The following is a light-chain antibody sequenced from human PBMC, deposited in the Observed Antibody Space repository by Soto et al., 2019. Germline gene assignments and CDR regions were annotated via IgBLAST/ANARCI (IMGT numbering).Light chain of an antibody. CDR1: QSVSSN. J-gene: IGKJ1*01. CDR2: GAS. CDR3: QQYNYWWT. V-gene: IGKV3-15*01. Sequence: EIVMTQSPATLSVSPGERATLSCRASQSVSSNLAWYQQQPGQAPRLLIYGASTRATGIPARFSGSGSGTEFTLTVSRLQSEDFAVYYCQQYNYWWTFGQGTKVEIK.